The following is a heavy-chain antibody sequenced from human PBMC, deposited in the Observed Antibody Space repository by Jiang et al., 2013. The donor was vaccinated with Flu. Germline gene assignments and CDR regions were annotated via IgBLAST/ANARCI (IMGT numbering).Heavy chain of an antibody. V-gene: IGHV4-34*01. Sequence: ELLKPSETLSLTCAVYGGSFSGYYWSWIRQPPGKGLEWIGEINHSGSTNYNPSLKSRVTISVDTSKNQFSLKLSSVTAADTAVYYCARGHRARPLWFGERNWFDPWGQGTLVTVSS. CDR2: INHSGST. D-gene: IGHD3-10*01. J-gene: IGHJ5*02. CDR3: ARGHRARPLWFGERNWFDP. CDR1: GGSFSGYY.